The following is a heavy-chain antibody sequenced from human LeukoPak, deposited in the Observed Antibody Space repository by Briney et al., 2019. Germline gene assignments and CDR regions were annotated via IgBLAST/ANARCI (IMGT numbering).Heavy chain of an antibody. CDR1: GFTFSSYW. Sequence: PGGSLRLSCAASGFTFSSYWMSWVRQAPGKGLEWVANIKQDGSEKYYVDSVKGRFTISRDNAKNSLYLQTNSLRAEDTAVYYCAKEFPGDSSVFDYWGQGTLVTVSS. CDR2: IKQDGSEK. D-gene: IGHD3-22*01. V-gene: IGHV3-7*01. CDR3: AKEFPGDSSVFDY. J-gene: IGHJ4*02.